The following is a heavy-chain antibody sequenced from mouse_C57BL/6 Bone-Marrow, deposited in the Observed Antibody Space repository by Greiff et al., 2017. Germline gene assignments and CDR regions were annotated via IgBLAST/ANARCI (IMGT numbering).Heavy chain of an antibody. V-gene: IGHV1-61*01. Sequence: VQLQQSGAELVRPGSSVKLSCKASGYTFTSYWMDWVKQRPGQGLEWIGNIYPSDSETHYNQKFKDKATLTVDKSSSTAYMQLSSLTSEDSAVYYCARRRYGNLAWFAYWGQGTLVTVSA. CDR1: GYTFTSYW. CDR2: IYPSDSET. J-gene: IGHJ3*01. CDR3: ARRRYGNLAWFAY. D-gene: IGHD2-10*02.